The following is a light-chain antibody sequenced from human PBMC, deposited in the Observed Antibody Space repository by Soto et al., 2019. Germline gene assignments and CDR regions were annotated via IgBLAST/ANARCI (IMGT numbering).Light chain of an antibody. CDR1: SSDIGGYKY. J-gene: IGLJ1*01. CDR3: SSYTNINTHV. V-gene: IGLV2-14*01. CDR2: DVS. Sequence: QSALTQPASVSGSPGQSITISCTGTSSDIGGYKYVSWYQQNPDKAPKLMIYDVSYRPSGVSDRFSGSKSGNTASLTISGLQAEDDADYYCSSYTNINTHVFGTGTKLTVL.